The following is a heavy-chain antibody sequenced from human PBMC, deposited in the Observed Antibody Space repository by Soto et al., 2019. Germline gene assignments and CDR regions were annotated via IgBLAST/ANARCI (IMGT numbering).Heavy chain of an antibody. CDR3: ARHFNGYYRSGSYNYTWFAP. V-gene: IGHV4-34*01. Sequence: SETLSLTCAVYGGSFSGYYWSWIRQPPGKGLEWIGEINHSGSTNYNPSLKSRVTISVDTSKNQFSLKLSSVTAADTAVYYCARHFNGYYRSGSYNYTWFAPWGQGTLVTVS. D-gene: IGHD3-10*01. J-gene: IGHJ5*02. CDR1: GGSFSGYY. CDR2: INHSGST.